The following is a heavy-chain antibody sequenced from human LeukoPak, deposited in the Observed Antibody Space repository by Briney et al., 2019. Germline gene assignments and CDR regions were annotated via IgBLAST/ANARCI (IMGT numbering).Heavy chain of an antibody. V-gene: IGHV4-39*07. CDR1: GGSISSSSYY. D-gene: IGHD6-6*01. Sequence: PSESLSLTCTVSGGSISSSSYYWAWIRQAPGMGLDWIGCIYYSGTTHYNPSLKSRVTISVDTSKNQFSLKLTSVTAADAAVYYWAVYGSSAGWYDPWVQGALDSVS. CDR3: AVYGSSAGWYDP. J-gene: IGHJ5*02. CDR2: IYYSGTT.